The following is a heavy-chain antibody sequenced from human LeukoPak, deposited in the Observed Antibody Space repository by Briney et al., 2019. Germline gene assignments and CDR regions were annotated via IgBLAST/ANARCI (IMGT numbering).Heavy chain of an antibody. CDR3: ARYCTSTSCFPFDY. CDR1: GGSFSGYY. Sequence: SETLSLTCAVYGGSFSGYYWSWIRQPPGKGLEWIGEINHSGSTNYNPSLKSRVTISVDTSKNQFSLKLSSVTAADTAVYYCARYCTSTSCFPFDYWGQGTLVTVSS. D-gene: IGHD2-2*01. CDR2: INHSGST. J-gene: IGHJ4*02. V-gene: IGHV4-34*01.